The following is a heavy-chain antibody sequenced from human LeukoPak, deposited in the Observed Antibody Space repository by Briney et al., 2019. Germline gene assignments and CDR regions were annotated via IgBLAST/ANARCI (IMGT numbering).Heavy chain of an antibody. CDR1: GGSFSGYY. Sequence: SETLSLTCAVYGGSFSGYYWSWIRQPPGKGLEWIGEINHSGSTNYNPSLKSRVTISVDTSKNQFSLKLSSVTAADTAVYYCARGGFGSGSYYSSPHYFDYRGQGTLVTVSS. CDR3: ARGGFGSGSYYSSPHYFDY. D-gene: IGHD3-10*01. V-gene: IGHV4-34*01. J-gene: IGHJ4*02. CDR2: INHSGST.